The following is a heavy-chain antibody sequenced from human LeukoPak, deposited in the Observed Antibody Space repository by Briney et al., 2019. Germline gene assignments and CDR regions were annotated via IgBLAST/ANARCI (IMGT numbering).Heavy chain of an antibody. CDR2: IYYSGST. CDR1: GGSTSSSSYY. Sequence: PSETLSLTCTVSGGSTSSSSYYWGWIRQPPGKGLEWIGSIYYSGSTYYNPSLKSRVTISVDTSKNQFSLKLSSVTAADTAVYYCARHVGNYYDSSGCFDYWGQGTLVTVSS. D-gene: IGHD3-22*01. CDR3: ARHVGNYYDSSGCFDY. J-gene: IGHJ4*02. V-gene: IGHV4-39*01.